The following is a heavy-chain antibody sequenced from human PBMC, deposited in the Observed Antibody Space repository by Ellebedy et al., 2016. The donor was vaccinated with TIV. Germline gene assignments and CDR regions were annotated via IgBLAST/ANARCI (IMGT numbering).Heavy chain of an antibody. Sequence: AASVKVSCKASGYILSDPPISWVRQAPGQGLDWMAWVNINPGKTDFAQKFQGRVTLTTDTSTNTAFLEVRALRSDDTAVYYCARRRYTYGEYYFDLWGQGTLVTVSS. CDR2: VNINPGKT. D-gene: IGHD2-8*01. V-gene: IGHV1-18*01. J-gene: IGHJ4*02. CDR1: GYILSDPP. CDR3: ARRRYTYGEYYFDL.